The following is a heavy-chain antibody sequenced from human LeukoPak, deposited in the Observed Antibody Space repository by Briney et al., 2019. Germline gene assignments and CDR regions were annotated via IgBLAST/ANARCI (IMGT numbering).Heavy chain of an antibody. CDR2: ITVSNIYI. Sequence: GGSLRLSCAASGFTFSYYTMNWVRQAPGKGLDWVSSITVSNIYIFYADSVKGRFTISRDNAKNSLFLQMNSLSAEDTAVYYCAREVTMVRGVILSIKYFDYWGQGTLVTVSS. CDR3: AREVTMVRGVILSIKYFDY. CDR1: GFTFSYYT. J-gene: IGHJ4*02. V-gene: IGHV3-21*01. D-gene: IGHD3-10*01.